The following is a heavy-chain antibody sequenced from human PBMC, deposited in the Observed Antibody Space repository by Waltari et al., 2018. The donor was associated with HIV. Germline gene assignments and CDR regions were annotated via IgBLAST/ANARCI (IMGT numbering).Heavy chain of an antibody. J-gene: IGHJ4*02. CDR2: IDSAGSRI. CDR1: GFTFSVHW. V-gene: IGHV3-74*01. CDR3: VRDGMVATFDH. D-gene: IGHD5-12*01. Sequence: EVQLVESGGDLVQPGGSLRLSCAASGFTFSVHWMHWVRQGPGKGLVWVARIDSAGSRISYADSVKGRFSISRDNAENTLYLQMNSLRVEDTAVYYCVRDGMVATFDHWGQGTLVTVSS.